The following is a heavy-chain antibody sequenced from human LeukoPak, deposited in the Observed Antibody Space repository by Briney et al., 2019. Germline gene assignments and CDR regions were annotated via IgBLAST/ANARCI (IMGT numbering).Heavy chain of an antibody. CDR1: GYSFTSYW. CDR2: IYPGDSDT. CDR3: ARRHGDYGPEEVDY. D-gene: IGHD4-17*01. J-gene: IGHJ4*02. V-gene: IGHV5-51*01. Sequence: GESLQISCRASGYSFTSYWIGWVRQMPGKGLEWMGIIYPGDSDTRYSPSFQGQVTISADKSISTAYLQWSSLKASDTAMYYCARRHGDYGPEEVDYWGQGTLVTVSS.